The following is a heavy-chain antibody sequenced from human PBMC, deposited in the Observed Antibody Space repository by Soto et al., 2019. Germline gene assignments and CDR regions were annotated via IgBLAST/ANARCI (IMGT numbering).Heavy chain of an antibody. CDR2: IWYDGSNK. J-gene: IGHJ4*02. CDR1: GFTFSSYG. CDR3: AREAGIYGSVPPLIDY. V-gene: IGHV3-33*01. D-gene: IGHD3-10*01. Sequence: QVQLVESGGGVVQPGRSLRLSCAASGFTFSSYGMHWVRQAPGKGLEWVAVIWYDGSNKYYADSVKGRFTISRDNSENTLYLQRSRLRAEDTAVYYCAREAGIYGSVPPLIDYWGQGTLVTVSS.